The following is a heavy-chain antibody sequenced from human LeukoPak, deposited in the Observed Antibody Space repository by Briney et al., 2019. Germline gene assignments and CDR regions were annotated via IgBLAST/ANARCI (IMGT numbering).Heavy chain of an antibody. V-gene: IGHV1-18*01. CDR1: GYTFTSYG. D-gene: IGHD3-22*01. Sequence: ASVKVSCKASGYTFTSYGISWVRQAPGQGLEWIGWISANNGNTTYAQKFQGRVTMTTDTSTTIAYMELRSLRSDDTAAYYCARGYYYDSSGYSTEDNWGQGTLDTVSS. J-gene: IGHJ4*02. CDR3: ARGYYYDSSGYSTEDN. CDR2: ISANNGNT.